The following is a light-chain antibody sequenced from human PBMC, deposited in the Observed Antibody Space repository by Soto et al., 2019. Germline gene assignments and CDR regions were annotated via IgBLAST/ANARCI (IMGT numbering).Light chain of an antibody. CDR3: QQYDSLPYT. J-gene: IGKJ2*01. Sequence: DIQMTQSPSSLSASVGDRVTITCQASQDITDYVNWYQQKPGKAPRLLIYDAFHLETGVPSRFSGSRSETEITFTISGLQPEDFSTYCCQQYDSLPYTFGQGTKLEIK. CDR1: QDITDY. V-gene: IGKV1-33*01. CDR2: DAF.